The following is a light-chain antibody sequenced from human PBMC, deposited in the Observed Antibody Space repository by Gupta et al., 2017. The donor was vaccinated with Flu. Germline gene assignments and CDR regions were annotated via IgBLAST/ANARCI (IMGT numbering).Light chain of an antibody. J-gene: IGKJ5*01. CDR3: LQGYSAPLT. CDR1: QRISNY. Sequence: DIQMTQSPSSLSASVGDRVTITCRASQRISNYLNWYQQKPGKAPKVLIYAASSLQSGVPSRFSGSGSGTELTLTINSLQPEDFATYYCLQGYSAPLTFGQGTQVEIK. CDR2: AAS. V-gene: IGKV1-39*01.